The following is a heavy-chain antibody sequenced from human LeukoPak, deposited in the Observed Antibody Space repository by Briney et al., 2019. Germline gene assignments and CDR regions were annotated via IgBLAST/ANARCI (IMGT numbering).Heavy chain of an antibody. CDR1: GGSFSGYY. Sequence: SETLSLTCAVYGGSFSGYYWSWIRQPPGKGLEWIGEINHSGSTNYNPSLKSRVTISVDTSKNQFSLKLSSVTAADTAVYYCARPGCSGGSCYSDDAFDIWGQGTMVTVSS. J-gene: IGHJ3*02. D-gene: IGHD2-15*01. V-gene: IGHV4-34*01. CDR2: INHSGST. CDR3: ARPGCSGGSCYSDDAFDI.